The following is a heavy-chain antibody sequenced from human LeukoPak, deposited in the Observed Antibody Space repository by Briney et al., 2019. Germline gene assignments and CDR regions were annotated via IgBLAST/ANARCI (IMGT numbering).Heavy chain of an antibody. J-gene: IGHJ4*02. CDR2: IYDSGST. CDR3: ARVELLGSSGWPFDY. V-gene: IGHV4-39*07. CDR1: GGSISSSRYS. D-gene: IGHD6-19*01. Sequence: SETLSLTCTVSGGSISSSRYSWGWIRQPPGKGLEWIGTIYDSGSTYYNPSLKSRVTISVDTSKNQFSLKLSSVTAADTAVYYCARVELLGSSGWPFDYWGQGTLVTVSS.